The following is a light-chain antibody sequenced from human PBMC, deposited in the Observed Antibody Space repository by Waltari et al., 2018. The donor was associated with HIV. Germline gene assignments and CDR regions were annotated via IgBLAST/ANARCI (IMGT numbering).Light chain of an antibody. Sequence: DIQNYPDSSSQFAPVRNRDTDTSRATQGITNYLAWYQQKPGKAPKLLIYAASTLQSGVPRRFSGSGSGTDFTLTINSLQPEDVATYYCQNYNSAPQITFGHGTRLEIK. CDR3: QNYNSAPQIT. J-gene: IGKJ5*01. CDR1: QGITNY. CDR2: AAS. V-gene: IGKV1-27*01.